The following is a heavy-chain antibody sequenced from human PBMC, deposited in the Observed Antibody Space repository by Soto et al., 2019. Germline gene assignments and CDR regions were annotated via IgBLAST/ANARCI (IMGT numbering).Heavy chain of an antibody. CDR1: GASITSTTYF. CDR2: IYSGKT. V-gene: IGHV4-39*01. J-gene: IGHJ4*02. CDR3: AKNLPRTGRFDY. Sequence: PSETLSLTCSLSGASITSTTYFWAWIRQPPGKGLEWVGSIYSGKTHYNPSLKSRTTISVDRSRNQFSLQVSSVTAADTAVYYCAKNLPRTGRFDYWGQGTVVTVSS.